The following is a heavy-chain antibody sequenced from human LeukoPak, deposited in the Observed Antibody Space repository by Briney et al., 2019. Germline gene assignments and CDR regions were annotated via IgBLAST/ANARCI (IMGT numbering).Heavy chain of an antibody. Sequence: GASVKVSCKVSGYTLTELSMHWVRQAPGKGLEWMGGFDPEDGETIYAQKFQGRVTMTEDTSTDTAYMELSSLRSEDTAVYYCATSWRPSVRSWYSTDAFDIWGQGTMVTVSS. CDR3: ATSWRPSVRSWYSTDAFDI. D-gene: IGHD6-13*01. J-gene: IGHJ3*02. V-gene: IGHV1-24*01. CDR2: FDPEDGET. CDR1: GYTLTELS.